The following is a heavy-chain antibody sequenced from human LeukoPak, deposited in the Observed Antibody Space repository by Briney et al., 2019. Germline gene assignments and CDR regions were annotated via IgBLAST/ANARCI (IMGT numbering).Heavy chain of an antibody. CDR3: ARVWSHIYGPEV. D-gene: IGHD2/OR15-2a*01. CDR1: GFTFSDYY. CDR2: ISISGSSI. V-gene: IGHV3-11*01. Sequence: GGSLRLSCAASGFTFSDYYMSWIRQAPGKGVEWVSYISISGSSIYYADSVKGRFTISRDNAKNSLYLQMNSLRTEDTAVYYCARVWSHIYGPEVWGQGTLVTVSS. J-gene: IGHJ4*02.